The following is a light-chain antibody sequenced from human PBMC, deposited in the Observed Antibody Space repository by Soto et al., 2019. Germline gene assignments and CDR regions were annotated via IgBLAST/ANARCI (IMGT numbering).Light chain of an antibody. V-gene: IGLV2-14*01. Sequence: QSVLTQPASVSGSPGQSITISCTGTSSDGGGYNYVSWYQQHPGKAPKLMIYDVNNRPSGVSNRFSCSKSGNTASLTISGLQAEDEADYYCSSYTSSSTLCVFGTGTKVTVL. CDR3: SSYTSSSTLCV. CDR1: SSDGGGYNY. CDR2: DVN. J-gene: IGLJ1*01.